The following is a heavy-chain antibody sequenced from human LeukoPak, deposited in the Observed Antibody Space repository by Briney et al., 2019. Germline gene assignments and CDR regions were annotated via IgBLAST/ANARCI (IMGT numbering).Heavy chain of an antibody. J-gene: IGHJ5*02. CDR2: ISAYNGNT. CDR1: GYTFTSYG. V-gene: IGHV1-18*01. Sequence: ASVKVSCKASGYTFTSYGISWVRQAPGQGLEWMGWISAYNGNTNYAQKLQGRVTMTTDTSTSTAYMELRSLRSDDTAVYYCAREPIYDFWSGYYRLNWFDPWGQGTLVTVSS. D-gene: IGHD3-3*01. CDR3: AREPIYDFWSGYYRLNWFDP.